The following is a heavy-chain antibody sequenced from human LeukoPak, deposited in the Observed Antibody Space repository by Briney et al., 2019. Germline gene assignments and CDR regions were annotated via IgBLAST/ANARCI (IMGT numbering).Heavy chain of an antibody. CDR1: GFTFSRYG. V-gene: IGHV3-48*02. CDR3: ARDGVMVRGANDAFDI. D-gene: IGHD3-10*01. CDR2: ISTSSSTK. Sequence: GGSLRLSCEASGFTFSRYGMNWVRQAPGKGLEWVSYISTSSSTKYYADSVRGRFTISRDNAKKSLYLQMNSLRDEDTAVYYCARDGVMVRGANDAFDIWGQGTMVTVSS. J-gene: IGHJ3*02.